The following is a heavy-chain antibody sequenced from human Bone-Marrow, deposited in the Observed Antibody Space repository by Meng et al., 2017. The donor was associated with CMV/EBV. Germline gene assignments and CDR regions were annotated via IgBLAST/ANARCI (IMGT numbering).Heavy chain of an antibody. CDR2: ISSSSSYI. D-gene: IGHD2-2*01. J-gene: IGHJ4*02. V-gene: IGHV3-21*01. Sequence: GESLKISCAASGFNFSSYSMNWVRQAPGKGLEWVSSISSSSSYIYYADSVKGRFTISRDNAKNSLYLQMNSLRAEDTAVYYCARSTSLTFDYWGQGTLVTVSS. CDR3: ARSTSLTFDY. CDR1: GFNFSSYS.